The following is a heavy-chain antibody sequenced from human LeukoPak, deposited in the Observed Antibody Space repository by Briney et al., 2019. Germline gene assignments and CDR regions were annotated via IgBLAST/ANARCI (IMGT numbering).Heavy chain of an antibody. CDR3: AKDGIAADLWYFDY. D-gene: IGHD6-13*01. V-gene: IGHV3-30*18. CDR2: ISYDGSNK. CDR1: GFTFSSYG. Sequence: GRSLRLSCAASGFTFSSYGMHWVRQAPGKGLEWVAVISYDGSNKYYADSVKGRFTISRDNSKNTLYLQMNSLRAEDTAVYYCAKDGIAADLWYFDYWGQGTTVTVSS. J-gene: IGHJ4*02.